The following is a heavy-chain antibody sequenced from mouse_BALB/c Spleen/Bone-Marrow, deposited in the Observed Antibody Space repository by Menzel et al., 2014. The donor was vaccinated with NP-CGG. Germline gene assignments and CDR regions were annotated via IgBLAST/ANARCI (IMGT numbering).Heavy chain of an antibody. V-gene: IGHV1S81*02. J-gene: IGHJ4*01. CDR3: AARLSHLAMDY. CDR1: GYTFTNYW. CDR2: INPSNGRT. Sequence: VKLQESGAELVKPGASLKLSCRASGYTFTNYWIHWVKQRPGQGLEWIGEINPSNGRTNYNEKFKTKATLTVDKSSGTAYMQLSSLTSEDSAVNYCAARLSHLAMDYWGQGTSVTVSS. D-gene: IGHD2-2*01.